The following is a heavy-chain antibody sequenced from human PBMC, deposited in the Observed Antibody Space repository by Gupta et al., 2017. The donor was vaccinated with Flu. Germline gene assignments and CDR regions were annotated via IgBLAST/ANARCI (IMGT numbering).Heavy chain of an antibody. CDR3: ARQDCDRGNWWLDY. J-gene: IGHJ4*02. D-gene: IGHD3-10*02. V-gene: IGHV1-2*02. Sequence: QVQLVQSGAEVRKPGASVKVSCKVSGYTFTDYFLHWVRQAPGLGLEWVGWIDVHSGVPKIAQTFQGRVTLTRDTSLNTIYLDLGGLTSDDTAVYYCARQDCDRGNWWLDYWGQGTLGVVSS. CDR2: IDVHSGVP. CDR1: GYTFTDYF.